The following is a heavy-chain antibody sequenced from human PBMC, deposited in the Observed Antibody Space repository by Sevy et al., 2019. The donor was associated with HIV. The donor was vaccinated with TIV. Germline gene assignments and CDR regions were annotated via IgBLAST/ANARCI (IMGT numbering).Heavy chain of an antibody. CDR3: AKECYRLPGADAIDI. D-gene: IGHD3-16*01. CDR1: GFTFSYYA. J-gene: IGHJ3*02. V-gene: IGHV3-23*01. CDR2: ISGSGDTT. Sequence: GGSLRLSCAASGFTFSYYAMTWVRQSPGKGLEWVSAISGSGDTTYYAESVKGRFTISRDNSRGTPYLQINSLRAKDTAIYYCAKECYRLPGADAIDIWGQVTMVTVSS.